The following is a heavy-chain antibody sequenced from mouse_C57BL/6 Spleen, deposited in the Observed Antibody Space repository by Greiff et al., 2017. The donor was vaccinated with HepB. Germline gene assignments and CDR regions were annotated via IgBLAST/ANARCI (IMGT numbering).Heavy chain of an antibody. J-gene: IGHJ4*01. D-gene: IGHD4-1*02. Sequence: EVKLMESGGGLVQPGGSLSLSCAASGFTFTDYYMSWVRQPPGKALEWLGFIRNKANGYTTEYSASVKGRFTISRDNSQSILYLQMNALRAEDSATYYCARSTGTRAMDYWGQGTSVTVSS. CDR2: IRNKANGYTT. V-gene: IGHV7-3*01. CDR1: GFTFTDYY. CDR3: ARSTGTRAMDY.